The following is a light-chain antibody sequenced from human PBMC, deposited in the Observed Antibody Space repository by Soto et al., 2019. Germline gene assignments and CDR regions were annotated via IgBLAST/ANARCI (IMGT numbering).Light chain of an antibody. CDR3: MQSIQLPLN. CDR1: QSLLHSNGYNY. J-gene: IGKJ5*01. V-gene: IGKV2D-29*02. CDR2: EVS. Sequence: DIVITQSPRSRPVTHVEAASISFRSSQSLLHSNGYNYLDWYLQKPGQSPQLLIYEVSNRFSGVPDRFSGSGSGTDFTLKISRVEAEDVGVYYCMQSIQLPLNCGQGTRLEIK.